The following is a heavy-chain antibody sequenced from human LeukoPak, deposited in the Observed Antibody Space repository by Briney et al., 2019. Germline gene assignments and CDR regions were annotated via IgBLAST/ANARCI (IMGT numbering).Heavy chain of an antibody. J-gene: IGHJ4*02. V-gene: IGHV3-15*01. CDR1: GFTFSNAW. CDR3: ARDSLVADFDY. D-gene: IGHD2-15*01. CDR2: IKSKTDGGTA. Sequence: GGSLRLSCAASGFTFSNAWMSWVRQAPGKGLEWVGRIKSKTDGGTADYAAPVKGRFTISRDDSKNTLYLQMNSLRAEDTAVYYCARDSLVADFDYWGQGTLVTVSS.